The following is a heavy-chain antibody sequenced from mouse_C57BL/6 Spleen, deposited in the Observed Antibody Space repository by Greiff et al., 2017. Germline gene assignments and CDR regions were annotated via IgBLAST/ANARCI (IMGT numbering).Heavy chain of an antibody. CDR3: ARRYGNYGDAMDY. D-gene: IGHD2-10*02. J-gene: IGHJ4*01. CDR1: GFSLTSYG. CDR2: IWSGGST. V-gene: IGHV2-2*01. Sequence: VKLVESGPGLVQPSQSLSITCTVSGFSLTSYGVHWVRQSPGKGLEWLGVIWSGGSTDYNAAFISRLSISKDNSKSQVFFKMNSLQADDTAIYYCARRYGNYGDAMDYWGQGTSVTVSS.